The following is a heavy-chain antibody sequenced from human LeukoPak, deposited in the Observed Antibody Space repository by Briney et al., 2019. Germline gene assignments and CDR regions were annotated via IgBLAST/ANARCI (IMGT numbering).Heavy chain of an antibody. CDR3: ARDLRITMVRGVDYYYGMDV. J-gene: IGHJ6*02. CDR1: GGSISSYY. D-gene: IGHD3-10*01. V-gene: IGHV4-59*01. CDR2: IYYSGST. Sequence: SETLSLTCTVSGGSISSYYWSWIRQPPGKGLEWIGYIYYSGSTNYNPSLKSRVTISVDTSKNPFSLKLSSVTAADTAVYYCARDLRITMVRGVDYYYGMDVWGQGTTVTVSS.